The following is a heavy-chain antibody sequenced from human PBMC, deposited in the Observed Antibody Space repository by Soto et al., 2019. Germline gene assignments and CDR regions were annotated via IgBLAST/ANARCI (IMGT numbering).Heavy chain of an antibody. D-gene: IGHD2-2*02. V-gene: IGHV4-59*01. CDR3: ARDNCSSTSCYKSPWWFDP. CDR1: GGAISSYY. J-gene: IGHJ5*02. Sequence: PSETLSLTCTVSGGAISSYYCSFIRHPPLKGLEWIVYIYYSGSTNYNPSLKSRVTISVDTSKNQFSLKLSSVTAADTAVYYCARDNCSSTSCYKSPWWFDPWGQGTLVTVSS. CDR2: IYYSGST.